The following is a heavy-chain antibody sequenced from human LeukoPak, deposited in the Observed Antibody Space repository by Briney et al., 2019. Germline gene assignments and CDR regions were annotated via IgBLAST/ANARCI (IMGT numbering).Heavy chain of an antibody. J-gene: IGHJ4*02. V-gene: IGHV3-23*01. CDR1: GFTFSSYA. CDR3: AKVSRGSDWYYYDSSGYYYFDY. CDR2: ISGSGGST. D-gene: IGHD3-22*01. Sequence: GGSLRLSCAASGFTFSSYAMSWVRQAPGKGLEWVSAISGSGGSTYYADSVKGRFTISRDNSKNTLYLQMNSLRAEDTAVYYCAKVSRGSDWYYYDSSGYYYFDYWGQGTLVTVSS.